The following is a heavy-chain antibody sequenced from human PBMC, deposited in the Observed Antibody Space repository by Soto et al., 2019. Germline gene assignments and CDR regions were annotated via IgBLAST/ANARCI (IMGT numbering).Heavy chain of an antibody. CDR1: GLTFSSYA. CDR3: AKVQVYIRGVIRTGVDP. CDR2: ISGSGGST. V-gene: IGHV3-23*01. Sequence: EVQLLESGGGLIQPGGSLRLSCAASGLTFSSYAMSWVRQAPGKGLEWVSAISGSGGSTYYADSVKGRFTISRDNSENTLYLQMSSLRAGGPAVYYFAKVQVYIRGVIRTGVDPWGQGTLVTVSS. J-gene: IGHJ5*02. D-gene: IGHD3-10*02.